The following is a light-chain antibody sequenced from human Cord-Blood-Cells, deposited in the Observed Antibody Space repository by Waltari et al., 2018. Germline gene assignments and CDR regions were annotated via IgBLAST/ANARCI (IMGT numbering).Light chain of an antibody. V-gene: IGLV2-23*01. CDR3: CSYAGSSTWV. CDR1: SSDVGSYNL. Sequence: QYALTQPASVSGSPGQSITISCTGTSSDVGSYNLVSWYQQHPGKAPKLMIYEGSKRPSGVSNRFSCSKSGNTASLTISGLQAEDEADYYCCSYAGSSTWVFGGGTKLTVL. J-gene: IGLJ3*02. CDR2: EGS.